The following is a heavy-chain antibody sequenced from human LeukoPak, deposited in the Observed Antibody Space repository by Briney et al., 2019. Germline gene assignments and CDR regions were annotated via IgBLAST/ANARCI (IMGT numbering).Heavy chain of an antibody. J-gene: IGHJ4*02. Sequence: PSKTLSLTCAVYGGSFSGYYWSWIRQPPGKGLEWIGEINHSGSTNYNPSLKSRVTISVDTSKNQFSLKLSSVTAADTAVYYCARGGLSYDSSSSIRNCDYWGQGTLVTVSS. CDR2: INHSGST. CDR3: ARGGLSYDSSSSIRNCDY. D-gene: IGHD6-6*01. V-gene: IGHV4-34*01. CDR1: GGSFSGYY.